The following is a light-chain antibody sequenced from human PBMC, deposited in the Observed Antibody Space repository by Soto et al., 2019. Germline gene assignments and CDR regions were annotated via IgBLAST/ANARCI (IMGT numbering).Light chain of an antibody. V-gene: IGKV3-20*01. J-gene: IGKJ5*01. CDR3: QHDDDSAWT. Sequence: EIVLTQSPRTLSLSPGERATLSCRASQSISISNLAWYQQKPGQAPRLLIYGASGRATGIPDRFSGSGSGPDFTLTISRLEPEDCEVYYCQHDDDSAWTLGQGTRLETK. CDR1: QSISISN. CDR2: GAS.